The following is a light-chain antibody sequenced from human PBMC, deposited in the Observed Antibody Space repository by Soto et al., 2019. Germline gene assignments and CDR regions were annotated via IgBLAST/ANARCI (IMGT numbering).Light chain of an antibody. J-gene: IGLJ3*02. CDR3: SSYTSSSTLRV. Sequence: QSALTQPASVSGSPGQSITISCTGTSSDVGGYNYVSWYQQHPGKAPKLMIYDVSNRLSGVSNRFSGSKSGNTASLTISGLQAEDEADYYCSSYTSSSTLRVFGGGTKVTVL. V-gene: IGLV2-14*01. CDR1: SSDVGGYNY. CDR2: DVS.